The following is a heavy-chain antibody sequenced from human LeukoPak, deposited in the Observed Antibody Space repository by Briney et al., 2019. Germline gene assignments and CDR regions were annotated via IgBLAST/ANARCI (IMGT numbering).Heavy chain of an antibody. CDR3: AKESGSYYADWFDP. Sequence: GGSLRLSCAASGFTFSNYVMSWVRQAPGKGLEWVSAISGTGGSTYYADSVKGRFTISRDNSKNTLYLQMNSLRAEDTAVYYCAKESGSYYADWFDPWGQGTLVTVSS. CDR2: ISGTGGST. J-gene: IGHJ5*02. CDR1: GFTFSNYV. V-gene: IGHV3-23*01. D-gene: IGHD1-26*01.